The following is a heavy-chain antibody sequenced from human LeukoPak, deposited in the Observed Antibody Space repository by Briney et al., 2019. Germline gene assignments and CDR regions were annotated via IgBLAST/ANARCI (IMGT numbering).Heavy chain of an antibody. J-gene: IGHJ4*02. CDR2: ISYDGSNK. D-gene: IGHD2-2*01. Sequence: PGGSLRLSCAASGFTFSSYAMHWVRQAPGKGLEWVAVISYDGSNKYYADSVKGRFTISRDNSKNTLYLQMNSLRAEDTAVYYCARDARGYCSSTSCYGRNYYFDYWGQGTLVTVSS. CDR3: ARDARGYCSSTSCYGRNYYFDY. CDR1: GFTFSSYA. V-gene: IGHV3-30*04.